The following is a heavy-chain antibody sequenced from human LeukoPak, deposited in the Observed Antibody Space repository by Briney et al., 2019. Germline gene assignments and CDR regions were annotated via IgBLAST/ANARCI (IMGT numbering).Heavy chain of an antibody. D-gene: IGHD5-12*01. CDR2: ISYDGSNK. CDR1: GGTFSSYA. J-gene: IGHJ6*03. V-gene: IGHV3-30-3*01. Sequence: SCKASGGTFSSYAMHWVRQAPGKGLEWVAVISYDGSNKYYADSVKGRFTISRDNSKNTLYLQMNSLRAEDTAVYYCARDRLRLSYYMDVWGKGTTVTVSS. CDR3: ARDRLRLSYYMDV.